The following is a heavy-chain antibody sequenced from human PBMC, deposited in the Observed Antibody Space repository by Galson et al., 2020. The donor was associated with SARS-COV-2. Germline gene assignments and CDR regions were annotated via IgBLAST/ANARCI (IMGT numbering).Heavy chain of an antibody. CDR2: INPNGGGT. J-gene: IGHJ4*02. V-gene: IGHV1-2*02. Sequence: ASVKVSCKASGYSFTAYYIHWVRQAPGQGPEWMGWINPNGGGTNYAQKFLGRVTMSRDTSISTAYMELSGLSSDDSAVYYCVCWGDYYGSGGVDYWGLGTRVTVSS. D-gene: IGHD3-22*01. CDR1: GYSFTAYY. CDR3: VCWGDYYGSGGVDY.